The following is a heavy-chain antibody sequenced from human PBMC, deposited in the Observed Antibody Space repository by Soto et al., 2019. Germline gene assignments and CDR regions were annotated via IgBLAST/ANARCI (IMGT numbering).Heavy chain of an antibody. V-gene: IGHV1-69*02. CDR1: GGTFSSYT. Sequence: GASVKVSCKASGGTFSSYTISWVRQAPGQGLEWMGRIIPILGIANYAQKFQGRVTITADKSTSTAYMELSSLRSEDTAVYYCARGKQWLDEYDYWGPGTLVTVFS. D-gene: IGHD6-19*01. J-gene: IGHJ4*02. CDR3: ARGKQWLDEYDY. CDR2: IIPILGIA.